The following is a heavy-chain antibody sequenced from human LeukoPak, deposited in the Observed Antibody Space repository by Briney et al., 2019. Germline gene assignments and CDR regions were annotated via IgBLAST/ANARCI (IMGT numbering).Heavy chain of an antibody. Sequence: GGSLRLSCAASGFTFSSYAMSWVRQAPGKGLEWVSAISGSGGSTYYADSVKGRFTISRDNSKNTLYLQMNSLRAEDMAVYYCAKLYYYDSSGYSPLDYWGQGTLVTVSS. V-gene: IGHV3-23*01. J-gene: IGHJ4*02. CDR3: AKLYYYDSSGYSPLDY. CDR2: ISGSGGST. D-gene: IGHD3-22*01. CDR1: GFTFSSYA.